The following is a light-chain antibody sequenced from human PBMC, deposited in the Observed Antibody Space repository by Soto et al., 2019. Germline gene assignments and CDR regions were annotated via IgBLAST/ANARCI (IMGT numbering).Light chain of an antibody. CDR2: TAS. Sequence: DIQMTQSPTSLSASVGDRVTITCGASQDIRNFVAWYQQKPGKAPNLLIFTASTLQSGIPSRFSGSGSGTDFTLSINSLQPEDVATYSCQKYSSVPVFGPGTKVEIK. CDR3: QKYSSVPV. V-gene: IGKV1-27*01. J-gene: IGKJ3*01. CDR1: QDIRNF.